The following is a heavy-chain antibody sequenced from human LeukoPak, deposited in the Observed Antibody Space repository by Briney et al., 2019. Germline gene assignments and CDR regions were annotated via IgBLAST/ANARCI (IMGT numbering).Heavy chain of an antibody. Sequence: SVKVSCKASGGTFSSYAISWVRQAPGQGPEWMGGIIPIFGTANYAQKFQGRVTITTDESTGTAYMELSSLRSEDTAVYYCARDSKMATITDYYYYMDVWGKGTTVTVSS. J-gene: IGHJ6*03. CDR1: GGTFSSYA. CDR3: ARDSKMATITDYYYYMDV. CDR2: IIPIFGTA. V-gene: IGHV1-69*05. D-gene: IGHD5-24*01.